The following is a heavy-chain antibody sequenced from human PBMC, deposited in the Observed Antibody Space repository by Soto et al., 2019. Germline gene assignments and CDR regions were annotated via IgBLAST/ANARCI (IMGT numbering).Heavy chain of an antibody. CDR3: AHTCCVSTTCYPDY. J-gene: IGHJ4*02. CDR2: IYWDADK. Sequence: QITLKESGPTLVKPTQTLTLTCTFSGFSLSTSGVGVGWIRQPPGKALEWLALIYWDADKRYSPSLKSRLTTTKDTSKNQVVLTMTNMDPVDTATYYCAHTCCVSTTCYPDYWRQGTLVTVSS. V-gene: IGHV2-5*02. CDR1: GFSLSTSGVG. D-gene: IGHD2-2*01.